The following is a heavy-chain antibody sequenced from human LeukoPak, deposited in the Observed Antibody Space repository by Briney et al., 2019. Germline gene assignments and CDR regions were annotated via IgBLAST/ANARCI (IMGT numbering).Heavy chain of an antibody. CDR2: IYPGDSDT. J-gene: IGHJ3*02. D-gene: IGHD4-23*01. CDR3: ARPTTVVTYDAFDI. V-gene: IGHV5-51*01. CDR1: GYSFTSYW. Sequence: GESLKISCKGSGYSFTSYWIGWVRQMPGKGLEWMGTIYPGDSDTRYSPSFQGQVTISADQSISTAYLQWSSLKASDTAMYYCARPTTVVTYDAFDIWGQGTMVTVSS.